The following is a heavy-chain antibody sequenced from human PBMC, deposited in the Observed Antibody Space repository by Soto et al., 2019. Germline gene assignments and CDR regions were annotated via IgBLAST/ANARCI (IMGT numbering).Heavy chain of an antibody. J-gene: IGHJ6*02. V-gene: IGHV1-8*01. CDR1: GYTFTSYD. CDR3: ARERKFDFWRKGLDV. D-gene: IGHD3-3*01. Sequence: ASVKVSCKASGYTFTSYDIDWVRQAPGQGLEWLGWMDPNSGSTGYAQNFQGRVTMTRNISINTAHMELSSLRSEDTAVYYCARERKFDFWRKGLDVWGQGTTVTVSS. CDR2: MDPNSGST.